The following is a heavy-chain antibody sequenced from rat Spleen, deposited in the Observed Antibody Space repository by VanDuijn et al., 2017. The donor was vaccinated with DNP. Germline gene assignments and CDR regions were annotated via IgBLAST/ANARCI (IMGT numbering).Heavy chain of an antibody. Sequence: EVRLVESGGGLVQPGRSLKLSCAASTFTFSNYNMAWVRQAPTRGLEWVAYIGSDGYAPYYGVSVKGRFTISRDNAKSTLYLQMNSLRSEDMATYYCVRWNSGHFDYWGQGVMVTVSS. J-gene: IGHJ2*01. D-gene: IGHD4-3*01. CDR2: IGSDGYAP. CDR3: VRWNSGHFDY. V-gene: IGHV5-22*01. CDR1: TFTFSNYN.